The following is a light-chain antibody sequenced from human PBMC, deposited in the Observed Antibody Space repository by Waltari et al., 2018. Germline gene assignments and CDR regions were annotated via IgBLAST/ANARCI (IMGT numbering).Light chain of an antibody. V-gene: IGKV3-20*01. Sequence: EIVLTQSPGTLAWSPGERATISCRASQSVGRALAWYQQKPGQAPRLLIYDASSRATGISDKYSGSGSGTDFSLTISRVEPEDFAVYFCQMYVRLPVTFGQGTKVEVK. J-gene: IGKJ1*01. CDR3: QMYVRLPVT. CDR2: DAS. CDR1: QSVGRA.